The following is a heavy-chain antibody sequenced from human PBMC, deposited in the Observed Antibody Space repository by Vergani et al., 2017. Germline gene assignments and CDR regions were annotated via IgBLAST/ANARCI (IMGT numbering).Heavy chain of an antibody. Sequence: QVQVQESGPGLVKPSETLSLTCTVSGGSISSYYWSWIRRPPGKGLEWIGYSYYSGSTNYNPSLKSRVTISVDTSKNQFSLKLSSVTAADTAVYYCVREQQLAYYFDYWGQGTLVTVSS. CDR3: VREQQLAYYFDY. CDR2: SYYSGST. D-gene: IGHD6-13*01. CDR1: GGSISSYY. J-gene: IGHJ4*02. V-gene: IGHV4-59*01.